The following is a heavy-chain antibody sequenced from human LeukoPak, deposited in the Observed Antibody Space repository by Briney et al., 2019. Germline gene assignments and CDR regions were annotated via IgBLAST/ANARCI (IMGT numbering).Heavy chain of an antibody. CDR1: GFTFSSYE. CDR2: ISSSGSTI. CDR3: ARDWQQLVHFDY. Sequence: GGSPRLSCAASGFTFSSYEMNWVRQAPGKGLEWVSYISSSGSTIYYADSVKGRFTISRDNAKNSLYLQMNSLRAEDTAVYYCARDWQQLVHFDYWGQGTLVTVSS. V-gene: IGHV3-48*03. D-gene: IGHD6-13*01. J-gene: IGHJ4*02.